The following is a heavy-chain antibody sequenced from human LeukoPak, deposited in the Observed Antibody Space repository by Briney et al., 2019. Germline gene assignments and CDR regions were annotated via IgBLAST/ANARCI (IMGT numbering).Heavy chain of an antibody. CDR3: AKTFSSDWYFDY. CDR2: ISGSGGST. J-gene: IGHJ4*02. D-gene: IGHD6-25*01. Sequence: SGGSLRLSCAASGFTFSSYAMSWVRQAPGKGLEWVSAISGSGGSTYYADSVKGRFTISRDNSKNTLYLQMNSLRAEDTAVYYCAKTFSSDWYFDYWGQGTLVTVAS. V-gene: IGHV3-23*01. CDR1: GFTFSSYA.